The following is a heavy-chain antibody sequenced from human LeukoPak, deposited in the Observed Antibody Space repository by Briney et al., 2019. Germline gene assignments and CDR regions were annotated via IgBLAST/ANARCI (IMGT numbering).Heavy chain of an antibody. Sequence: GGSLRLSCAASGFTFSSYAMSWVRQAPGKGLVWVSSISGSGGGTDYADSVKGRFTISRDNSKSTLYLQMNSLRAEDTAVYYCAKDRNDYGSGTYNAFDIWGQGTLVTVSS. CDR1: GFTFSSYA. V-gene: IGHV3-23*01. CDR3: AKDRNDYGSGTYNAFDI. J-gene: IGHJ4*02. CDR2: ISGSGGGT. D-gene: IGHD3-10*01.